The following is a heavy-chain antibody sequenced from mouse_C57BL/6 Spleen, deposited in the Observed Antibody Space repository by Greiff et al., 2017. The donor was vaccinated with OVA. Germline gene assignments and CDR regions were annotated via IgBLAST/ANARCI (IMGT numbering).Heavy chain of an antibody. J-gene: IGHJ2*01. CDR1: GYAFSSYW. CDR3: ARKGDDYDAY. D-gene: IGHD2-4*01. V-gene: IGHV1-80*01. Sequence: QVHVKQSGAELVKPGASVKISCKASGYAFSSYWMNWVKQRPGKGLEWIGQIYPGDGDTNYNGKFKGKATLTADKSSSTAYMQLSSLTSEDSAVYFCARKGDDYDAYWGQGTTLTVSS. CDR2: IYPGDGDT.